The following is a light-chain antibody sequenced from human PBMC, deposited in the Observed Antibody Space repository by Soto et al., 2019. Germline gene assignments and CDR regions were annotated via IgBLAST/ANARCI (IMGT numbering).Light chain of an antibody. Sequence: DMVMTQSPDSLAVSLGERATINCKSSQSVLYSGNNKNYLAWYQQKPGQPPKHLIYWASTRESGVPDRFSGSGSGTDFSLTISSLQAEDVAVYYCQHYYSSPVWKFGQGTKVEIK. CDR2: WAS. CDR1: QSVLYSGNNKNY. J-gene: IGKJ1*01. V-gene: IGKV4-1*01. CDR3: QHYYSSPVWK.